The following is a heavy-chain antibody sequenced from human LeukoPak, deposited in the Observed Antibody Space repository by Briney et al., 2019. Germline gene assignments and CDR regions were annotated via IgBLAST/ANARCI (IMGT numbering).Heavy chain of an antibody. V-gene: IGHV3-48*04. CDR3: ARDLGTVGAGGFDY. CDR2: ISSGSSTI. CDR1: GFTFSSYS. Sequence: GGSLRLSCAASGFTFSSYSMNWVRQAPGKGLEWVSYISSGSSTIYYADSVKGRFTISRDNAKNSLYLQMNSLRAEDTAVYYCARDLGTVGAGGFDYWGQGTLVTVSS. D-gene: IGHD1-26*01. J-gene: IGHJ4*02.